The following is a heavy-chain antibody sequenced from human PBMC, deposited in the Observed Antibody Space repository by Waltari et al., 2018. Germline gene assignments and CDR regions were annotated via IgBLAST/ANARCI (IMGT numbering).Heavy chain of an antibody. CDR3: ARQPRARGYGDY. D-gene: IGHD5-18*01. V-gene: IGHV5-51*01. CDR1: GYSFTSYL. CDR2: IYPGDSET. J-gene: IGHJ4*02. Sequence: VQLVQSGAEVKKPGESLTISCKGSGYSFTSYLTGWVRHMPGKGLEWMGIIYPGDSETRYSPSFQGQVTISADKSISTAYLQWSSLKASDTAMYYCARQPRARGYGDYWGQGTLVTVSS.